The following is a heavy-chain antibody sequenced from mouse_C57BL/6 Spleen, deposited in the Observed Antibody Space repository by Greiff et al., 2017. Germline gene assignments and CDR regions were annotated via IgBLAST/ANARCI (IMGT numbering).Heavy chain of an antibody. J-gene: IGHJ3*01. V-gene: IGHV1-77*01. CDR3: ARFGYGAWFAY. Sequence: QVQLQQSGAELVKPGASVKISCKASGYTFTDYYINWVKQRPGQVLEWIGKIGPGSGSTYYTEKFKGKATLPADKSSSPAYMQLRSLTSEDSAVYFCARFGYGAWFAYWGQGTLVTVSA. CDR1: GYTFTDYY. D-gene: IGHD1-2*01. CDR2: IGPGSGST.